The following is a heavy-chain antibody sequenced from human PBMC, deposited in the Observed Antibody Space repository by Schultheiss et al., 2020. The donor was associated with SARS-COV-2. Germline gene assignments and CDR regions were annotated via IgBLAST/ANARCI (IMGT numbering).Heavy chain of an antibody. J-gene: IGHJ5*02. CDR1: GFTFNDYY. CDR3: ARSGGDYVWGTEFDP. D-gene: IGHD3-16*01. CDR2: ISSSGNTI. Sequence: GGSLRLSCAASGFTFNDYYMSWIRQAPGKGLEWVSYISSSGNTIYTADSVKGRFTISRDNAKNSLYLQMNSLRAEDTAVYYCARSGGDYVWGTEFDPWGQGTLVTVSS. V-gene: IGHV3-11*04.